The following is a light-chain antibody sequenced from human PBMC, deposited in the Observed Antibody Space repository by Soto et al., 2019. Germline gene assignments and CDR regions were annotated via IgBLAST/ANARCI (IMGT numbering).Light chain of an antibody. CDR1: SSNIGNNY. J-gene: IGLJ2*01. CDR3: GTWDSSLSAVV. CDR2: DNN. Sequence: QSVLTQPPSVSAAPGQKVTISGSGSSSNIGNNYVSWYQQLPGTAPKLLIYDNNKRPSGLPDGFSGSKSGTSATLGITGLRTGDEAGYYCGTWDSSLSAVVFGGGTKLTVL. V-gene: IGLV1-51*01.